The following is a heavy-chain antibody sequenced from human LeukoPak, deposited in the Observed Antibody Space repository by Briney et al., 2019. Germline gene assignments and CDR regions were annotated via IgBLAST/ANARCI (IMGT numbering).Heavy chain of an antibody. CDR3: ARARGLVRGVEPDY. Sequence: SETLSLTCAVSGGSISSSNWWSWVRQPPGKGLEWIGEIYHSGSTNYNPSLKSRVTISVDKSKNQFSLNLTSVTAVDTAVYYCARARGLVRGVEPDYWGQGTLVTVSS. D-gene: IGHD3-10*01. CDR2: IYHSGST. CDR1: GGSISSSNW. V-gene: IGHV4-4*02. J-gene: IGHJ4*02.